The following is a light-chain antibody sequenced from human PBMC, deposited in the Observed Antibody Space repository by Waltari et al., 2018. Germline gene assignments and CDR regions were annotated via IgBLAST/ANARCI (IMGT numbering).Light chain of an antibody. CDR1: QDISNY. CDR2: AAS. J-gene: IGKJ3*01. CDR3: QQYKTYPFT. Sequence: DLQMTQSPSSLSASVGDRVTITCRASQDISNYLAWFQQKPGKAPKSLIYAASSLRSGVPSKFSGSGSGTDFTLTISSLQPEDFAIYYCQQYKTYPFTFGPGTKVETK. V-gene: IGKV1-16*02.